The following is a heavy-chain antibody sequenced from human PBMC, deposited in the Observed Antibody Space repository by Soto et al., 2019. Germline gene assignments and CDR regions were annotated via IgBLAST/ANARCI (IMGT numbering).Heavy chain of an antibody. CDR1: GGTFSSYP. CDR3: ARARRPWGGYCSGGSCYSTPLDY. V-gene: IGHV1-69*02. J-gene: IGHJ4*02. CDR2: IIPILGIA. Sequence: QVQLVQSGAEVKKPGSSVKVSCKASGGTFSSYPISWVRQAPGQGLEWMGRIIPILGIANYAQKFQGRVTITADKSTSTAYMELSSLRSEDTAVYYCARARRPWGGYCSGGSCYSTPLDYWGQGTLVTVSS. D-gene: IGHD2-15*01.